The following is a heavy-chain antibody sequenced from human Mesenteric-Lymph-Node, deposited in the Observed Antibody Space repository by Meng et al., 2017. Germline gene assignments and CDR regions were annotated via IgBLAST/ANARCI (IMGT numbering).Heavy chain of an antibody. J-gene: IGHJ4*02. Sequence: QVQLQESGPGLVKPSGTLSLTCAVSGGSIISNDWWGWVCQPPGKGLEWIGEIHHSGTTYYNPSLKSRVTISLDKSNNQFSLKLTSVTAADTAVYYCAGKPIYVAAFYWGQGTLVTVSS. CDR3: AGKPIYVAAFY. CDR1: GGSIISNDW. D-gene: IGHD3-10*02. V-gene: IGHV4-4*02. CDR2: IHHSGTT.